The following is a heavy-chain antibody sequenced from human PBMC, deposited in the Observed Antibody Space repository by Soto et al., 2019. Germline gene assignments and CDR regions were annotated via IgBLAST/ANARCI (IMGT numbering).Heavy chain of an antibody. CDR1: GYTFTGYY. CDR3: ARDRSIGYCSSTSCLNWFDP. D-gene: IGHD2-2*01. CDR2: INPNSGGT. V-gene: IGHV1-2*02. Sequence: ASVKVSCKASGYTFTGYYMHWVRQAPGQGLEWMVCINPNSGGTNYAQKFQGRVTMTRDTSISTAYLELSRLRSDDTAVYYCARDRSIGYCSSTSCLNWFDPWGQGTLVTVSS. J-gene: IGHJ5*02.